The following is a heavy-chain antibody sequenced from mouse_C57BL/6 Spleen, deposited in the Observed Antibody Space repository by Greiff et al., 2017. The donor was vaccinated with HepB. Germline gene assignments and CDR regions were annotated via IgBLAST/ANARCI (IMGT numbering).Heavy chain of an antibody. V-gene: IGHV1-82*01. CDR2: IYPGDGDT. CDR3: ARRSRGHDYEAWFAY. J-gene: IGHJ3*01. CDR1: GYAFSSSW. Sequence: QVQLQQSGPELVKPGASVKISCKASGYAFSSSWMNWVKQRPGKGLEWIGRIYPGDGDTNYNGKFKGKATLTADKSSSTAYMQLSSLTSEDSAVYFCARRSRGHDYEAWFAYWGQGTLVTVSA. D-gene: IGHD2-4*01.